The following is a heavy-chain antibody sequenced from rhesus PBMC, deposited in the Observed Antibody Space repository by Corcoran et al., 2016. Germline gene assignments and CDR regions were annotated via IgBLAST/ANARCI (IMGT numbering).Heavy chain of an antibody. Sequence: QVQLQESGPGLVQPSETLSLTCAVSGYSISSGYGWSWIRQPPGKGLEWIGYISYSGSSYYPPSFKSRVTISIDTSKNQFSLKLSSVTAADTAVYYCARTGYYTYRFDVWGPGVLVTVSS. D-gene: IGHD3-3*01. J-gene: IGHJ5-1*01. CDR1: GYSISSGYG. CDR2: ISYSGSS. V-gene: IGHV4-127*01. CDR3: ARTGYYTYRFDV.